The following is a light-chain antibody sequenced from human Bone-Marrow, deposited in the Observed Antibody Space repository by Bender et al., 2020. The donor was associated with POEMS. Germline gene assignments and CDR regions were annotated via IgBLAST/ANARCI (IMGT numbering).Light chain of an antibody. CDR3: CSYAGSPTYVL. CDR1: SSDVGKYNT. J-gene: IGLJ3*02. CDR2: EGS. Sequence: QSALTQPASVSGSPGQSITISCTGTSSDVGKYNTVSWYQQHPGKAPKLILYEGSKRPSGVSYRFSGSKSGNTASLTISGLQAEDEADYFCCSYAGSPTYVLFGGGTTLTVL. V-gene: IGLV2-23*01.